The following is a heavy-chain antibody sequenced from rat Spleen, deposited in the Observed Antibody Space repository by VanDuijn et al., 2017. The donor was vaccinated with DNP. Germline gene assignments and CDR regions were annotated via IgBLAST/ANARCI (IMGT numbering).Heavy chain of an antibody. J-gene: IGHJ3*01. D-gene: IGHD1-11*01. Sequence: EVQLAESGGGLVRPGRSLKLSCAASGFTFSDYYMAWVRQAPTKGLEWVATISYDGSSTYYRDSVKGRFTISRDNAKSTLYLQMDSLRSEDTATYYCARGAVRVPWFAYWGQGTLVTVSS. V-gene: IGHV5-29*01. CDR1: GFTFSDYY. CDR3: ARGAVRVPWFAY. CDR2: ISYDGSST.